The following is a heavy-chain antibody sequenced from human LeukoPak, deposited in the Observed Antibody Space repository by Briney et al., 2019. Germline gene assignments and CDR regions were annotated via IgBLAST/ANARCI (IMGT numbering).Heavy chain of an antibody. CDR3: ARQVVAVAGTGYFDY. V-gene: IGHV4-39*01. J-gene: IGHJ4*02. CDR2: IYYSGST. CDR1: GGSIRSSSYY. D-gene: IGHD6-19*01. Sequence: ETLSLTCTVSGGSIRSSSYYWGWIRQPPGKGLEWIGSIYYSGSTYYNASLRSRGTISVDTSKNQFSLKLNSVTAADTAVYFCARQVVAVAGTGYFDYWGQGTLVTVSS.